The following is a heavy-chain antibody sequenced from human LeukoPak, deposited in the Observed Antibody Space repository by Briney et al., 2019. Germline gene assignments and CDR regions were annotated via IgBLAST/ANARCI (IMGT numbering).Heavy chain of an antibody. CDR2: ISAYNGNT. V-gene: IGHV1-18*01. CDR1: GYTFTSYG. D-gene: IGHD2-21*02. CDR3: ARDTTYCGGDCYMSYYYYYYMDV. Sequence: GASVKVSCKASGYTFTSYGISWVRQAPGQGLEWMGWISAYNGNTNYAQKLQGRVTMTTDTSTSTAYMELRSLRSDDTAVYYCARDTTYCGGDCYMSYYYYYYMDVWGKGTTVTVSS. J-gene: IGHJ6*03.